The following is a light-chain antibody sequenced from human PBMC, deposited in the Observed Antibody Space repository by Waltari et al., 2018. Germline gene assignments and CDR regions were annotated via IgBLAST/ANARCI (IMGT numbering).Light chain of an antibody. CDR2: GAS. V-gene: IGKV4-1*01. J-gene: IGKJ2*01. Sequence: DIVLTQSPDSLAVSLGERVTFTSRSSRSLLYSSNNRNYLAWYQQRAGQSPKLLIYGASTREMGVPGRFRGSGSGTDFTLTISSLQAEDVAIYYCQQYLTTPYTFGRGTKLDIK. CDR1: RSLLYSSNNRNY. CDR3: QQYLTTPYT.